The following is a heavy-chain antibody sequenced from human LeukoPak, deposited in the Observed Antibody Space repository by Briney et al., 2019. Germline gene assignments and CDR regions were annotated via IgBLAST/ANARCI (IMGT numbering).Heavy chain of an antibody. CDR2: IYYSGST. D-gene: IGHD2-15*01. Sequence: PSQTLSLTCTVSGVSVSTAGYFWNWIRQHPGKGLEWIGYIYYSGSTYYNPSLKSRVTISAGTSTNQFSLNLSSVTAADTAVYYCARVSFHSGGPGPWGQGTLVTVSS. CDR1: GVSVSTAGYF. J-gene: IGHJ5*02. CDR3: ARVSFHSGGPGP. V-gene: IGHV4-31*03.